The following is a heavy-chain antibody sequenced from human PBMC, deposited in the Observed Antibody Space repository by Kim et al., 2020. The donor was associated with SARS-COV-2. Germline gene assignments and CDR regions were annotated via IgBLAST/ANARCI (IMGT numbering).Heavy chain of an antibody. Sequence: SLKSRVTISVDTSKNQFSLKLSAVTAADTAVYYCAREYDSSGYYPDHFDYWGQGTLVTVSS. D-gene: IGHD3-22*01. V-gene: IGHV4-30-2*04. J-gene: IGHJ4*02. CDR3: AREYDSSGYYPDHFDY.